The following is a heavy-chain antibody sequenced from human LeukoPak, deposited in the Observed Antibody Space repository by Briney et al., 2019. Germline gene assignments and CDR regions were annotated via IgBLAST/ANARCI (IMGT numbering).Heavy chain of an antibody. D-gene: IGHD3-10*01. CDR1: GGFISSYF. Sequence: SETLSLTCTVSGGFISSYFWSWIRQPPGKGLEWIGYIYYSGSTNYNPSLKSRVTISVDTSKNQFSLKLSSVTAADTAVYYCAREPPDPYYGSGSGWFDPWGQGTLVTVSS. CDR3: AREPPDPYYGSGSGWFDP. V-gene: IGHV4-59*01. J-gene: IGHJ5*02. CDR2: IYYSGST.